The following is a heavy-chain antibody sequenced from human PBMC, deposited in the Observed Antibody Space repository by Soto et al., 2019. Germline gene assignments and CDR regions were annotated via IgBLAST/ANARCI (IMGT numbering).Heavy chain of an antibody. J-gene: IGHJ4*02. CDR3: ARDVVMRGSSWPSPVDY. Sequence: SVKVSCKAAGGTFSSYAISWVRQAPGQGLEWMGGIIPIFGTANYAQKFQGRVTITADESTSTAYMELSSLRSEDTAVYYCARDVVMRGSSWPSPVDYWGQGTLVTVSS. CDR2: IIPIFGTA. CDR1: GGTFSSYA. D-gene: IGHD6-13*01. V-gene: IGHV1-69*13.